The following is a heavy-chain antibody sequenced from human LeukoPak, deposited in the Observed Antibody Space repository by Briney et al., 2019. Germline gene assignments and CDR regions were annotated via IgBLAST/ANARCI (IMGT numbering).Heavy chain of an antibody. J-gene: IGHJ5*02. CDR2: IYTSGST. Sequence: SETLSLTCTVSGGSISSGSYYWSWIRQPAGKGLEWIGRIYTSGSTNYNPSLKSRVTISVDTSKNQFSLKLSSVTAADTAVYYCARDLYCSGGSCYRMGRGGHWFDPWGQGTLVTVSS. D-gene: IGHD2-15*01. V-gene: IGHV4-61*02. CDR3: ARDLYCSGGSCYRMGRGGHWFDP. CDR1: GGSISSGSYY.